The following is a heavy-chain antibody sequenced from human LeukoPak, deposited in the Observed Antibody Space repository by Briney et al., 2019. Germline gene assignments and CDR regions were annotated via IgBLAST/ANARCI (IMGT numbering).Heavy chain of an antibody. CDR2: ISSGVSII. V-gene: IGHV3-48*03. CDR3: ARGPLAYCSGGSCWVYYFDY. CDR1: GYTLRRYE. Sequence: RGSLRVSCAAPGYTLRRYERKWGRDALGKGLGSGSYISSGVSIIYYADTVKGRSTVSRDNAKSSLYLPMNSLRAEDKAVYYCARGPLAYCSGGSCWVYYFDYWGQGTLVTVSS. J-gene: IGHJ4*02. D-gene: IGHD2-15*01.